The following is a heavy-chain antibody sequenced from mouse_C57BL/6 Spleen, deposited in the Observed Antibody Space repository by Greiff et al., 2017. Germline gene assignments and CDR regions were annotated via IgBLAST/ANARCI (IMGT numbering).Heavy chain of an antibody. V-gene: IGHV5-15*01. CDR3: ARRGRVYFGD. CDR1: GFTFSDSG. CDR2: ISNLAYSI. Sequence: EVMLVESGGGLVQPGGSLKLSCAASGFTFSDSGMAWVRQAPRKGPEWVAFISNLAYSIYYADTVTGRFTISRGNAKNTLDREMSSLRSEDTAMYDRARRGRVYFGDWGQGTTLTVSS. J-gene: IGHJ2*01.